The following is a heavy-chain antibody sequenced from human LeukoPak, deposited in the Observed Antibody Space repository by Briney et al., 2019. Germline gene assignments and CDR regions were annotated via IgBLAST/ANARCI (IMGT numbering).Heavy chain of an antibody. CDR1: GYTFTSYD. CDR2: MNPNSGNT. CDR3: ARGLGRGSSPTRLFDY. J-gene: IGHJ4*02. V-gene: IGHV1-8*01. D-gene: IGHD6-13*01. Sequence: ASVKVSCKASGYTFTSYDINWVRQAPGQGLEWMGWMNPNSGNTGYAQKFQGRVTMTRNTSISTAYMELSSLRSEDTAVYYCARGLGRGSSPTRLFDYWGQGTLVTVSS.